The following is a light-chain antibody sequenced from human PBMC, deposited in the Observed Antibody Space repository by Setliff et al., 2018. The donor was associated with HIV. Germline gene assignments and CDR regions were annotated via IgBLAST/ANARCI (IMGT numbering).Light chain of an antibody. CDR1: SNDVGGYNY. CDR3: SSYTGSGTFV. CDR2: DVS. J-gene: IGLJ1*01. V-gene: IGLV2-14*03. Sequence: QSVLTQPPSVSGSPGQSITISCTGTSNDVGGYNYVAWYQEHPGKAPKLMIYDVSNRPSGVSNRFSGSKSGSTASLTISGLLAEDESDYYCSSYTGSGTFVFGGGTKVTVL.